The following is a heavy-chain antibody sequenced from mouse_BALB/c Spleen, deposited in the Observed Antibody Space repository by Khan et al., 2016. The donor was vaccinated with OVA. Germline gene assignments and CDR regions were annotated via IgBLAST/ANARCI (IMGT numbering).Heavy chain of an antibody. CDR2: IYPGSGTT. V-gene: IGHV1-81*01. CDR3: ARSYDNDGAWFVY. Sequence: QVQLQQSGPELVKPGASVKMSCKASGYKFTDYVISWVKQRTGQGLEWIGDIYPGSGTTYYTERFEGKATLTADKTSNTAYMQFRSLTSEDSAVYFCARSYDNDGAWFVYWGQGTLVTVSA. D-gene: IGHD2-4*01. J-gene: IGHJ3*01. CDR1: GYKFTDYV.